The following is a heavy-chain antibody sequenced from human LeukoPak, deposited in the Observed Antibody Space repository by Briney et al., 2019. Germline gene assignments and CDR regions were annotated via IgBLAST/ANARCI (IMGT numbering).Heavy chain of an antibody. V-gene: IGHV4-61*01. Sequence: SETLSLTCTVSGGSVSSGSYYWSWIRQPPGKGLEWIGYIYYSGSTNYNPSLKSRVTISVDTSKNQFSLKLSSVTAADTAVYYCARSISSGWYGDWFDPWGQGTLVTVSS. D-gene: IGHD6-19*01. CDR1: GGSVSSGSYY. J-gene: IGHJ5*02. CDR3: ARSISSGWYGDWFDP. CDR2: IYYSGST.